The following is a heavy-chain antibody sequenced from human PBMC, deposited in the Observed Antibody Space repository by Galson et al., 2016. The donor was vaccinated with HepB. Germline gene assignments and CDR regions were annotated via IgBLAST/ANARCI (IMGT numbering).Heavy chain of an antibody. CDR3: AKDGSFRDIDYRYYYMDV. J-gene: IGHJ6*03. CDR1: GVTFDSYG. Sequence: SLRLSCADSGVTFDSYGLHWVRQAPGEGLEWVAVISFDGSDKYYADSVKGRFTVCRDNSKNTVYLQMNSLRPEDTAVYYCAKDGSFRDIDYRYYYMDVWGKETTVTVSS. CDR2: ISFDGSDK. V-gene: IGHV3-30*18.